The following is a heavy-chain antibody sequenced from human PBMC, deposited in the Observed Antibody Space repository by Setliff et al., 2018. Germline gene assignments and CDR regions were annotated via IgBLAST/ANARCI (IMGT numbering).Heavy chain of an antibody. D-gene: IGHD6-13*01. V-gene: IGHV1-69*13. CDR3: AREGNAAAGPRYYYYYYMDV. Sequence: SVKVSCKASGGTFSSYAISWARQAPGQGLEWMGGIIPIFGTANYAQKFQGRVTITADESTSTAYMELSSLRSEDTAVYYCAREGNAAAGPRYYYYYYMDVWGKGTTVTVSS. J-gene: IGHJ6*03. CDR2: IIPIFGTA. CDR1: GGTFSSYA.